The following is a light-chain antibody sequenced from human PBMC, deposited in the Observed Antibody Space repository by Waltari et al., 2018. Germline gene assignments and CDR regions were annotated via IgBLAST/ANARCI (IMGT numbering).Light chain of an antibody. V-gene: IGKV3-20*01. J-gene: IGKJ1*01. Sequence: EIVLTQSPGTLSLSPGERATLSCRASQSVGRTLTWYQQKPGQAPRLLIYGESSRATDIPDRFSGSGSGTDFSLTISRLEPEDFAVYYCQHYVRLPVTFGQGTKVEIK. CDR2: GES. CDR3: QHYVRLPVT. CDR1: QSVGRT.